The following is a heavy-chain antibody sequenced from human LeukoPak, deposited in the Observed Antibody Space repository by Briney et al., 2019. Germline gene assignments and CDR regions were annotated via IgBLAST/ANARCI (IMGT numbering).Heavy chain of an antibody. CDR2: ISSSGSSI. V-gene: IGHV3-48*03. J-gene: IGHJ4*02. CDR1: GFTFSSYE. D-gene: IGHD1-26*01. CDR3: MTDKVVRPTLFDY. Sequence: GGSLRLSCAASGFTFSSYEMNWVRQAPGKGLEWVSYISSSGSSIYYADSVKGRFTISRDNAKNSLYLQMNSLRAEDTAVYYCMTDKVVRPTLFDYRGQGNLVSVSS.